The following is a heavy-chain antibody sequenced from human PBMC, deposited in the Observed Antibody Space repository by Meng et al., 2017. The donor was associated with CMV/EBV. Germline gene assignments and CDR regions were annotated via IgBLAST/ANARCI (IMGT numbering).Heavy chain of an antibody. J-gene: IGHJ6*02. Sequence: GGSLRLSCAASGFTFSDYYMSWIRQAPGKGLEWVSYISSSGSTIYYADSVKGRFTISRDNAKNSLYLQMNSLRAEDTAVYYCARVSGVRVILEPYYYGMDVWGQGTTVTVSS. D-gene: IGHD3-3*01. CDR1: GFTFSDYY. CDR3: ARVSGVRVILEPYYYGMDV. V-gene: IGHV3-11*01. CDR2: ISSSGSTI.